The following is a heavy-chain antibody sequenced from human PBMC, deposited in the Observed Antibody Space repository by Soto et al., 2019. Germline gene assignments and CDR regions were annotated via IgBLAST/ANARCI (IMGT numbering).Heavy chain of an antibody. V-gene: IGHV1-3*01. CDR1: GYTFTSYA. CDR2: INAGNGNT. D-gene: IGHD3-22*01. Sequence: GASVKVSCKASGYTFTSYAMHWVRQAPGQRLEWMGWINAGNGNTKYSQKFQGRVTITRDTSASTAYMELSSLRSEDTAVYYCASSRLLKPPGYYYGMDVWGQGTTVTVSS. CDR3: ASSRLLKPPGYYYGMDV. J-gene: IGHJ6*02.